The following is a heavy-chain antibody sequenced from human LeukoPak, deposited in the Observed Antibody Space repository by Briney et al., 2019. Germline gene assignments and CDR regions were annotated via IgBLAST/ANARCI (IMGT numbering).Heavy chain of an antibody. CDR1: GYTFSSYW. D-gene: IGHD3-10*01. CDR3: ARMSGIVMVRGVIINEQIDY. V-gene: IGHV5-51*01. CDR2: IYPRDAQT. Sequence: GESLKVSCKASGYTFSSYWIGWVRQMPGQGPEWIAMIYPRDAQTRYSPSFQGHVTISADMSISTVYLQWSRLKASDTAMYYCARMSGIVMVRGVIINEQIDYWGQGTLVTVSS. J-gene: IGHJ4*02.